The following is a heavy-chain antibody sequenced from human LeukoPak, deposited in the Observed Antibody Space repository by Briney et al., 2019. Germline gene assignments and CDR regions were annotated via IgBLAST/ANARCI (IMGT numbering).Heavy chain of an antibody. D-gene: IGHD3-22*01. J-gene: IGHJ5*02. CDR1: GGSISSYY. V-gene: IGHV4-4*07. CDR2: IYTSGST. CDR3: ARAAMSYYDSSGYSVTSGWFDP. Sequence: SETLSLTCTVSGGSISSYYWSWIRQPAGKGLEWIGRIYTSGSTNYNPSLKSRVTMSVDTSKNQFSLKLSSVTAADTAVYYCARAAMSYYDSSGYSVTSGWFDPWGQGTLVTVSS.